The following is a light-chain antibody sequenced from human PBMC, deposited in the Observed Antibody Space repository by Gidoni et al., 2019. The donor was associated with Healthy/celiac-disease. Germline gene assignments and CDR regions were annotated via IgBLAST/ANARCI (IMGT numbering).Light chain of an antibody. J-gene: IGKJ4*01. CDR1: QSISSY. CDR3: QQSYSTLT. Sequence: DIQMTQSPSSLSASVGDRVTITCRASQSISSYLNWYQQKPGKAPKRLIYAASSLQSGVPSRFSGSGSGTDFTLTISSLQPEDFATYDCQQSYSTLTCGGGTKVEIK. CDR2: AAS. V-gene: IGKV1-39*01.